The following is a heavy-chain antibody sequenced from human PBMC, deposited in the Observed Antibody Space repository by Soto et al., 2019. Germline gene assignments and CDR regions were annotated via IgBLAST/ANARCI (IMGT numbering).Heavy chain of an antibody. Sequence: ASVKVSCKASGYTFTGYYMHWVRQAPGQGLEWMGWINPNSGGTNYAQKFQGWVTMTRDTSISTAYMELSRLRSDDTAVYYCAIGDSSCWCFDYWGQRTLVTVSS. V-gene: IGHV1-2*04. CDR2: INPNSGGT. CDR1: GYTFTGYY. CDR3: AIGDSSCWCFDY. D-gene: IGHD6-19*01. J-gene: IGHJ4*02.